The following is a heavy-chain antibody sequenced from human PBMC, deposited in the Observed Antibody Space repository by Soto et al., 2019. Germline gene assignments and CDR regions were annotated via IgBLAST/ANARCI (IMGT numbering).Heavy chain of an antibody. D-gene: IGHD3-10*01. Sequence: QVQLQESGPGLVKPSETLSLTSSVAGGVVSNIYWSWIRQRAVKGLEWIGRIYASGSTNYNPSLKSRVTMTVDTSKNQYSLKMSPVTAADTAVYYCAKDVYGSGKYYIPYWGQGTLVTVSS. CDR2: IYASGST. CDR3: AKDVYGSGKYYIPY. CDR1: GGVVSNIY. J-gene: IGHJ4*02. V-gene: IGHV4-4*07.